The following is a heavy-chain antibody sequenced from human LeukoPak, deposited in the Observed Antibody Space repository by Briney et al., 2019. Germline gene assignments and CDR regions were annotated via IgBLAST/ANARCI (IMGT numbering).Heavy chain of an antibody. CDR2: NYPTGDT. J-gene: IGHJ4*02. CDR1: GVSVTNYY. V-gene: IGHV4-4*07. Sequence: SETLSLTCSVSGVSVTNYYWSWVRQPAGKRLEWIGRNYPTGDTIYNPSLKSRVTMSVDMSKNHLSLKLTSVTAADAAGYYCAREPTGRGRLDYWGQGILVLGSS. CDR3: AREPTGRGRLDY. D-gene: IGHD3-16*01.